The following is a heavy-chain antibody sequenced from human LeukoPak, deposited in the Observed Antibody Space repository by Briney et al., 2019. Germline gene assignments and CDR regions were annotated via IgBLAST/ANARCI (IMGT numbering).Heavy chain of an antibody. Sequence: ASVKVSCKASGYTFTSYGISWVRQAPGQGLEWMGWMNPNSGNTGYAQKFQGRVTITRNTSISTAYMELSSLRSEDTAVYYCATVGSSSWPYWGQGTLVTVSS. V-gene: IGHV1-8*03. CDR3: ATVGSSSWPY. CDR1: GYTFTSYG. CDR2: MNPNSGNT. D-gene: IGHD6-13*01. J-gene: IGHJ4*02.